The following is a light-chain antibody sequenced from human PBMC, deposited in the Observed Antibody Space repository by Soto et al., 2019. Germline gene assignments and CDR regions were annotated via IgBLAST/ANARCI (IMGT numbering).Light chain of an antibody. CDR2: DVS. Sequence: QSALTQPASVSGSPGQSITISCTGTSSDVGTYEYVSWYQHHPGKAPKLMIYDVSNRPSGVSDRFSGSKSGNTASLTISGPQAEDEADYYCCSYAGSYTVFGGGTKLTVL. CDR3: CSYAGSYTV. V-gene: IGLV2-14*03. CDR1: SSDVGTYEY. J-gene: IGLJ2*01.